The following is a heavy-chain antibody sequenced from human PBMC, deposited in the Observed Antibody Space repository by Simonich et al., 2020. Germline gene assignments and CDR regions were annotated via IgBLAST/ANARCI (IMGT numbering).Heavy chain of an antibody. CDR2: KKQDGSEK. Sequence: EVQLVESGGGLVQPGGSLRLSCAASGFTFSSYWMSWVRQAPGKGLEWVANKKQDGSEKYYVDSVKGRFTTSRDNAKNSLYLQMNSLRAEDTAVYYCARDGLGTAYYYYMDVWGKGTTVTVSS. CDR3: ARDGLGTAYYYYMDV. V-gene: IGHV3-7*01. J-gene: IGHJ6*03. D-gene: IGHD7-27*01. CDR1: GFTFSSYW.